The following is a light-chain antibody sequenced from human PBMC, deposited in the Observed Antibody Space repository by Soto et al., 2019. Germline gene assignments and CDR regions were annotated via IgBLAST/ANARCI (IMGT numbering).Light chain of an antibody. CDR2: GAS. CDR3: QLYNNRRA. J-gene: IGKJ2*01. Sequence: EIVMTQSPATLSVSPGERATLSCRASQSVSSNLAWYQQKPGQAPRLLIYGASTRATGIPARFSGSGSGTEFTLTISSLQSEDFAVYYCQLYNNRRAFGQGTKLEIK. CDR1: QSVSSN. V-gene: IGKV3-15*01.